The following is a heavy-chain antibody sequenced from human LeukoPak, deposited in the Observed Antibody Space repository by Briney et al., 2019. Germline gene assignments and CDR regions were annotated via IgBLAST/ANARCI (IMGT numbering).Heavy chain of an antibody. Sequence: ASVKVSCKASGYTLTGYYMHWVRQAPGQGLEWMGWINPNSGGTNYAQKFQGRVTMTRDTSISTAYMELSRLRSDDTAVYCCARGSCSSTSCYDAFDIWGQGTMVTVSS. J-gene: IGHJ3*02. CDR1: GYTLTGYY. CDR3: ARGSCSSTSCYDAFDI. D-gene: IGHD2-2*01. CDR2: INPNSGGT. V-gene: IGHV1-2*02.